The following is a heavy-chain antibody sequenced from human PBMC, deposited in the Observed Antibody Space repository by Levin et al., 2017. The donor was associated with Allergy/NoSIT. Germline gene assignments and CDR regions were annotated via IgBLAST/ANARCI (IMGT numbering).Heavy chain of an antibody. V-gene: IGHV4-59*01. Sequence: SETLSLTCTVSGGTISGYYWTWIRQPPGKGLEWIGYVYYTGSTNYTPSLKSRVTISLDTSKNQFSLNLSSVTTADTAIYYCARSTWGYAFDIWDQGTMVTVSS. CDR1: GGTISGYY. J-gene: IGHJ3*02. CDR3: ARSTWGYAFDI. CDR2: VYYTGST. D-gene: IGHD5/OR15-5a*01.